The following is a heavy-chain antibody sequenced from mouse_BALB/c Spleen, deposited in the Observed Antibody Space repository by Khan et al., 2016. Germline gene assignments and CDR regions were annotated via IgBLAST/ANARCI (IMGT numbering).Heavy chain of an antibody. CDR1: GYTFTDYE. J-gene: IGHJ4*01. V-gene: IGHV1-15*01. D-gene: IGHD2-3*01. Sequence: QVQLKQPGAELVRPGASAKLSCKALGYTFTDYEMHWVKQTPVHGLEWIGIIHPGSGCTVYNQYFKGKATLTADKSSSTAYMDLSSLTSEDSAVYNCTIRRNDDGYSVERDSWGQGSSVTVTS. CDR2: IHPGSGCT. CDR3: TIRRNDDGYSVERDS.